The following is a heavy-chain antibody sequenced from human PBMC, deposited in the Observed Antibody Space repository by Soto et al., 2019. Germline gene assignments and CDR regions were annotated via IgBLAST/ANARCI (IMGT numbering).Heavy chain of an antibody. V-gene: IGHV2-70*04. J-gene: IGHJ4*02. Sequence: SGPTLVNPTQTLTLTCSFSGFSLGTHGMRVTWIRQPPGKALEWLARIDWDDDKFYSTSLRTRLTISKDTSKNQVVLTMTNMDPVDTATYFCARTSKSGAYFDFWGQGTLVT. D-gene: IGHD1-26*01. CDR2: IDWDDDK. CDR3: ARTSKSGAYFDF. CDR1: GFSLGTHGMR.